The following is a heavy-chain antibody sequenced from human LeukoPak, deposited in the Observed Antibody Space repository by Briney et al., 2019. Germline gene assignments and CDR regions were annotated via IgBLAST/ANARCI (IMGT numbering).Heavy chain of an antibody. CDR3: ARLHYDILTGYFNWFDP. CDR1: GYSFTSYW. D-gene: IGHD3-9*01. J-gene: IGHJ5*02. V-gene: IGHV5-51*01. CDR2: IYPGDSDT. Sequence: GESLKISCKGSGYSFTSYWIGWARQMPGKGLEWMGIIYPGDSDTRYSPSFQGQVTISADKSISTAYLQWSSLKASDTAMYYCARLHYDILTGYFNWFDPWGQGTLVTVSS.